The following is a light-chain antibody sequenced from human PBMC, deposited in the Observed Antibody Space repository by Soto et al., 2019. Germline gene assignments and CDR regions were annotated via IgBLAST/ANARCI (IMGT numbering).Light chain of an antibody. CDR3: QQHESYPRT. V-gene: IGKV1-5*03. CDR2: TAS. Sequence: EIQMTQSPSTLSASVGDRVTITCRASQSINTWLAWYQQKPGKAPRLLIYTASSLESGVPSRFSGSGSGTEFTLTISSLQPDDFATYYCQQHESYPRTFGEGTKVEIK. J-gene: IGKJ1*01. CDR1: QSINTW.